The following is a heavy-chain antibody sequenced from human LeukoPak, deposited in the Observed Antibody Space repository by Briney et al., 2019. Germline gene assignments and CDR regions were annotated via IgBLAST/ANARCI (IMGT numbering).Heavy chain of an antibody. CDR1: GYTFTSYA. CDR3: ARVSYNWFDP. D-gene: IGHD6-6*01. V-gene: IGHV1-18*01. CDR2: IGAYNGNT. J-gene: IGHJ5*02. Sequence: ASVKVSCKASGYTFTSYAISWVRQAPGQGLECMGWIGAYNGNTYYAQNFQGRVTMTADTSTSTAYMELRSLRSDDTAVYYCARVSYNWFDPWGQGTLLTVS.